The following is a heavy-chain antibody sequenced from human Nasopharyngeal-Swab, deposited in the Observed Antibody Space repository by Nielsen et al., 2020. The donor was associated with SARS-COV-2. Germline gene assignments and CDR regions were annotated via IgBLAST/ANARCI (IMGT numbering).Heavy chain of an antibody. CDR2: IYYSGST. Sequence: RQAPGKGLEWIGSIYYSGSTNYNPSLKSRVTISVDTSKNQFSLKLSSVTAADTAVYYCARGHGYSYGYVKARDRGYFDYWGQGTLVTVSS. V-gene: IGHV4-39*07. J-gene: IGHJ4*02. CDR3: ARGHGYSYGYVKARDRGYFDY. D-gene: IGHD5-18*01.